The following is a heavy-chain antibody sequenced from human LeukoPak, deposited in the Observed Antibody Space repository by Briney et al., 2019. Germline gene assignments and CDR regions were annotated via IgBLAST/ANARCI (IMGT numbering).Heavy chain of an antibody. Sequence: PGGSLRLSCAASGLTFSNYAMNWVRQAPGKGLAWASGIGGTGENTYYADSVKGRFTISRDNSKNTLYLQMNSLRAEDTAVYYCAKEPGVFTEDSPYFDYWGQGTLVTVSS. D-gene: IGHD1-14*01. CDR1: GLTFSNYA. CDR2: IGGTGENT. CDR3: AKEPGVFTEDSPYFDY. V-gene: IGHV3-23*01. J-gene: IGHJ4*02.